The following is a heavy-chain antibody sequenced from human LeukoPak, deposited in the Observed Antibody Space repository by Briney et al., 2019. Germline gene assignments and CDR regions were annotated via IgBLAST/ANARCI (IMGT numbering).Heavy chain of an antibody. CDR3: ARDTTAYYYYMDV. CDR1: GFTFSSYS. V-gene: IGHV3-48*01. D-gene: IGHD1-14*01. J-gene: IGHJ6*03. CDR2: ISSSSSTI. Sequence: GGSLRLSCAASGFTFSSYSMNWVRQAPGKGLEWVSYISSSSSTIYYADSVKGRFTISRDNGKNSLYLQMNSLRAEDTAVYYSARDTTAYYYYMDVWGKGTTVTVSS.